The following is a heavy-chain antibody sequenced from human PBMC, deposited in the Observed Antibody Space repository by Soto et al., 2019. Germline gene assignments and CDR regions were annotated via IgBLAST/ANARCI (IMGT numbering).Heavy chain of an antibody. D-gene: IGHD2-15*01. CDR1: GFTFSSYW. CDR2: IKQDGSEK. Sequence: GGSLRLSCAASGFTFSSYWMSWVRQAPGKGLEWVANIKQDGSEKYYVDSVKGRFTISRDNAKNSLYLQMNSLRAEDTAVYYCARAPEKIYCSGGSCYVVYFQHWGQGTLVTVSS. CDR3: ARAPEKIYCSGGSCYVVYFQH. V-gene: IGHV3-7*05. J-gene: IGHJ1*01.